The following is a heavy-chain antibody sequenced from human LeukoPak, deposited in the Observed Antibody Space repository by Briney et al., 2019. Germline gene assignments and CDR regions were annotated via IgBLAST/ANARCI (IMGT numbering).Heavy chain of an antibody. J-gene: IGHJ4*02. D-gene: IGHD2-2*01. CDR3: ATSEWDCSSTSCYSYYFDY. Sequence: GGSLRLSCAASGFTFSSYAMSWVRQAPGKGLEWVSAISGSGGSTYYADSVKGRFTISRDNSKNTLYLQMNSLRAEDTAVYYCATSEWDCSSTSCYSYYFDYWGQGTLVTVSS. CDR2: ISGSGGST. V-gene: IGHV3-23*01. CDR1: GFTFSSYA.